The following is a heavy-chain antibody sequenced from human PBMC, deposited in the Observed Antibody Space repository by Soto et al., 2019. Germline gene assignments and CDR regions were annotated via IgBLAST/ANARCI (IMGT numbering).Heavy chain of an antibody. V-gene: IGHV1-69*06. CDR3: ARRITYYYGSSGKMVHYYYYYGMDV. J-gene: IGHJ6*02. CDR1: GGTFSSYA. D-gene: IGHD3-22*01. Sequence: ASVKVSCKASGGTFSSYAISWVRQAPGQGLEWMGGIIPIFGTANYAQKFQGRVTITADKSTSTAYMELSSLRSEDTAVYYCARRITYYYGSSGKMVHYYYYYGMDVWGQGTTVTVSS. CDR2: IIPIFGTA.